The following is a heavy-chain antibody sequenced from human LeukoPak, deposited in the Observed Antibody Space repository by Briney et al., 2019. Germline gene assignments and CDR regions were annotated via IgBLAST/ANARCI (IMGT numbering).Heavy chain of an antibody. V-gene: IGHV3-43*02. CDR1: GFNFAAYA. J-gene: IGHJ4*02. CDR2: ISGDSDNK. CDR3: AIAYESGSFYRAFAY. D-gene: IGHD3-10*01. Sequence: PGGSLRLSCAASGFNFAAYAMYWVRHPPGKSLEWASLISGDSDNKYSAASVKGRFAISRDNSKNSSYLQMNSLTTEDTALYYCAIAYESGSFYRAFAYWGQGALVTVSS.